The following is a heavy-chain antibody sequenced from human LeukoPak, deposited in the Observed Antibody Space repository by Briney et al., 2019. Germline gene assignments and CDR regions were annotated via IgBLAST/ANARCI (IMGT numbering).Heavy chain of an antibody. J-gene: IGHJ6*03. D-gene: IGHD3-10*01. CDR3: AKDIARGPYYYYMDV. Sequence: GGSLRLSCAASGFSFDDYAMHWVRQAPGKGLEWVSGISWSSGSIGYADSVKGRFTISRDNAKNSLYLQMNSLRAEDMALYYCAKDIARGPYYYYMDVWGKGTTVTVSS. CDR2: ISWSSGSI. CDR1: GFSFDDYA. V-gene: IGHV3-9*03.